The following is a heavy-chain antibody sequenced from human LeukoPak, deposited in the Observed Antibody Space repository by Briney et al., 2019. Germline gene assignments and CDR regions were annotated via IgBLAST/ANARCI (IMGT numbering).Heavy chain of an antibody. V-gene: IGHV3-48*01. CDR2: ISSSSSTI. CDR1: GFTFSSYS. Sequence: GGSLRLSCAASGFTFSSYSMNWVRQAPGKGLEWVSYISSSSSTIYYADSVKGRFTISRDNAKNSLYLQMNSLRAEDTAVYYCAKRDFWSGYFFYFDCWGQGTLVTVSS. J-gene: IGHJ4*02. D-gene: IGHD3-3*01. CDR3: AKRDFWSGYFFYFDC.